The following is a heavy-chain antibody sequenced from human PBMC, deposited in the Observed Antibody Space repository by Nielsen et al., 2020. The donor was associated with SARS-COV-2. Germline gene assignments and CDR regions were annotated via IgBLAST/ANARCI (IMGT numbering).Heavy chain of an antibody. CDR3: AKEGLRYFDWSYGMDV. D-gene: IGHD3-9*01. CDR1: GFTFSSYG. CDR2: ISYDGSNK. J-gene: IGHJ6*02. Sequence: GGSLRLSCAASGFTFSSYGMHWVRQAPGKGLEWVAVISYDGSNKYYADSVKGRFTISRDNSKNTLYLQMNSLRAEDTAVYYCAKEGLRYFDWSYGMDVWGQGTTVTVSS. V-gene: IGHV3-30*18.